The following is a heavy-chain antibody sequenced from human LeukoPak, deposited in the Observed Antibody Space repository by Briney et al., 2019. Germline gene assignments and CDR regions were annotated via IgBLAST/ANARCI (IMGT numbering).Heavy chain of an antibody. V-gene: IGHV3-48*01. D-gene: IGHD6-13*01. CDR2: ISSSSSTI. Sequence: GGSLRLSCAASGFTFSSYSMNWVRQAPGKGLEWVSYISSSSSTIYYADSVKGRFTISRDNAKNSLYLQMNSLRAEDTAVYYCAREQKAAAGLLPPYYWGQGTLVTVSS. CDR3: AREQKAAAGLLPPYY. CDR1: GFTFSSYS. J-gene: IGHJ4*02.